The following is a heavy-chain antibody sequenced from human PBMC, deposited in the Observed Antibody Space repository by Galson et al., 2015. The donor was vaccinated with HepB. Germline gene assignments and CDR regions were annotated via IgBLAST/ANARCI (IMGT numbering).Heavy chain of an antibody. D-gene: IGHD2-2*01. CDR3: AKADDIVVVPAAIDY. J-gene: IGHJ4*02. Sequence: SLRLSCAASGFTFSSYAMSWVRQAPGKGLEWVSAISGSGGSTYYADSVKGRFTISRDNSKNTLYLQMNSLRAEDTAVYYCAKADDIVVVPAAIDYWGQGTLVTVSS. CDR1: GFTFSSYA. V-gene: IGHV3-23*01. CDR2: ISGSGGST.